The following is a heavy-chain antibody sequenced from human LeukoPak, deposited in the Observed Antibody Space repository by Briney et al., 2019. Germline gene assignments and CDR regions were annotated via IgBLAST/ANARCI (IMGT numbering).Heavy chain of an antibody. CDR2: IYYSGST. D-gene: IGHD3-22*01. Sequence: SETLSLTCSVSGGSVSSYYWSWIRQPPGKGLEWIGYIYYSGSTNSNPSLKSRVTISVDTSKNQFSLKLSSVTAADTAVYYCARKPIVNSAWYYFDYWGQGTLVTVSS. V-gene: IGHV4-59*02. J-gene: IGHJ4*02. CDR3: ARKPIVNSAWYYFDY. CDR1: GGSVSSYY.